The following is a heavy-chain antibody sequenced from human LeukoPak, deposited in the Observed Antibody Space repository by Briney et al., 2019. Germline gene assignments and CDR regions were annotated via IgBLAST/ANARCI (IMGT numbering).Heavy chain of an antibody. V-gene: IGHV4-59*01. D-gene: IGHD3-3*01. CDR3: ARGYYDFWSGYYTLSWFDP. CDR1: GGSISSYY. J-gene: IGHJ5*02. CDR2: IYYSGST. Sequence: LSETLSLTCTVSGGSISSYYWSWIRQPPGKGLEWIGYIYYSGSTNYNPSLKSRVTISVDTSKNQFSLKLSSVTAADTAVYYCARGYYDFWSGYYTLSWFDPWGQGPWSPSPQ.